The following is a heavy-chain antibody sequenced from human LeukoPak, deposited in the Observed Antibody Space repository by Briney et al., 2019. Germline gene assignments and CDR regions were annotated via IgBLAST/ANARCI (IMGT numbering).Heavy chain of an antibody. D-gene: IGHD3-22*01. CDR3: ARDGNYYDGSSYYFSAFDI. CDR2: IYYSGST. V-gene: IGHV4-39*07. CDR1: GGSISSYY. Sequence: PSETLSLTCTVSGGSISSYYWGWIRQPPGKGLEWIGSIYYSGSTYYNPSLKSRVTISVDTSKNQFSLKLSSVTAADTAVYYCARDGNYYDGSSYYFSAFDIWGQGTMVTVSS. J-gene: IGHJ3*02.